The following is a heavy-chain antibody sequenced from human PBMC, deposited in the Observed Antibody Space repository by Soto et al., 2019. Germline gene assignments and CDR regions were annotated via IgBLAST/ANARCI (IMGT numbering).Heavy chain of an antibody. CDR3: ARGAATVTPGWFDP. J-gene: IGHJ5*02. D-gene: IGHD4-17*01. Sequence: SETLSLTCAVSGYSISSGYYWGWIRQTPGKGLEWIASIYHSGSTYYNPPLKSRVTISVDTSKNQFSLKLTSVTAADTAVYYCARGAATVTPGWFDPWGRGIMVTVSS. CDR1: GYSISSGYY. CDR2: IYHSGST. V-gene: IGHV4-38-2*01.